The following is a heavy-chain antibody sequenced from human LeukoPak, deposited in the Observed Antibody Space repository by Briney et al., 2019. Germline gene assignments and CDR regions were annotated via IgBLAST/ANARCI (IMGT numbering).Heavy chain of an antibody. J-gene: IGHJ5*02. D-gene: IGHD2-2*01. CDR2: INHSGST. V-gene: IGHV4-34*01. CDR3: ARERSTCYWFDT. CDR1: GGSFSGYY. Sequence: PSETLSLTCAVYGGSFSGYYWSWIPQPPAKGLEGIGEINHSGSTNYNPSLKSRVTISVDTSKNQFSLKLSSVTAADTAVYYCARERSTCYWFDTWGQGTMVTVSS.